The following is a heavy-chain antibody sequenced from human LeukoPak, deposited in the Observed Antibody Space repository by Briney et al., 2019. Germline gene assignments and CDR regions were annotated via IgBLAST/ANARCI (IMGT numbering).Heavy chain of an antibody. CDR1: GATFSSYA. D-gene: IGHD3-22*01. Sequence: SVKVSCKASGATFSSYAISWVRQAPGQGLEWMGGIIPIFGTANYAQKFQGRVTITTDESTSTAYMELSSLRSEDTAVYYCAREGYYDSSGYFGFDYWGQGTLVSVSS. J-gene: IGHJ4*02. CDR3: AREGYYDSSGYFGFDY. V-gene: IGHV1-69*05. CDR2: IIPIFGTA.